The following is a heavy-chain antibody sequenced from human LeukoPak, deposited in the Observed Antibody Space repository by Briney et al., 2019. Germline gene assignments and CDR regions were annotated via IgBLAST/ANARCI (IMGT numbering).Heavy chain of an antibody. CDR2: IRYDGSNK. D-gene: IGHD6-13*01. Sequence: GGSLRLSCAASGFTFSSYGMHWVRQAPGKGLEWVAFIRYDGSNKYYADSVKGRFTISRDNSKNTLYLQMNSLRTEDTAVYYCAKSLLGSSSWYFLDYWGQGTLVTVSS. CDR1: GFTFSSYG. V-gene: IGHV3-30*02. CDR3: AKSLLGSSSWYFLDY. J-gene: IGHJ4*02.